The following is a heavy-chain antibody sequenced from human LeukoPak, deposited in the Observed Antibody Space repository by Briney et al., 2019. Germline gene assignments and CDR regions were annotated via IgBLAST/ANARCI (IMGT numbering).Heavy chain of an antibody. D-gene: IGHD3-16*01. V-gene: IGHV4-39*01. J-gene: IGHJ3*02. Sequence: SSETLSLTCTVSGGSISSSSYYWGWIRQPPGKGLEWIGSIYYSGSTNYNPSLKSRVTISVDTSKNQFSLKLSSVTAADTAVYYCARHKLMITFGGAGDAFDIWGQGQWSPSLQ. CDR2: IYYSGST. CDR3: ARHKLMITFGGAGDAFDI. CDR1: GGSISSSSYY.